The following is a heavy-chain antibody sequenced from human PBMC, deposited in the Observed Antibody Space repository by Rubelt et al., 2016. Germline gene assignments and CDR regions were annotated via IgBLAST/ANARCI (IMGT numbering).Heavy chain of an antibody. Sequence: QVQLQESGPGLVKPSETLSLTCTVSGGSISSYYWTWIRQPPGKGLEWLGEIDHSGTTDYIPSLKSRVSISVDTAKKQISLKMSSVTAADTAVYYCARHDTGSFLFDFWGQGTPVTVSS. J-gene: IGHJ4*02. CDR3: ARHDTGSFLFDF. CDR2: IDHSGTT. V-gene: IGHV4-59*12. CDR1: GGSISSYY. D-gene: IGHD1-26*01.